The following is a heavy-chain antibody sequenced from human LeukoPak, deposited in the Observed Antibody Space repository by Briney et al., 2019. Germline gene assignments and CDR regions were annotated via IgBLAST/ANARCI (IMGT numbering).Heavy chain of an antibody. CDR3: AREPTLIAARHGARGAFDY. D-gene: IGHD6-6*01. CDR2: ISYDGSNK. J-gene: IGHJ4*02. Sequence: GGSLRLSCAASGFTFSSYAMHWVRQAPGKGLEWVAVISYDGSNKYYADSVKGRFTISRDNSKNTLYLQMNSLRAEDTAVYYCAREPTLIAARHGARGAFDYWGQGTLVTVSS. CDR1: GFTFSSYA. V-gene: IGHV3-30-3*01.